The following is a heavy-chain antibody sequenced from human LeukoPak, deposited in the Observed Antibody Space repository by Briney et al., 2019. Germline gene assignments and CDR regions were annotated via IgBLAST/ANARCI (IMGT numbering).Heavy chain of an antibody. Sequence: GGSLRLSCAASGFTFSSYGMSWVRQAPGKGLEWVSSIGSSGSIIYYADSVKGRFSISRDNAKNSVYLQMNSLRAEDTAVYYCARWGIYGDSRNWYFDIWGRGTLVTVS. CDR1: GFTFSSYG. CDR2: IGSSGSII. D-gene: IGHD4-17*01. J-gene: IGHJ2*01. V-gene: IGHV3-48*04. CDR3: ARWGIYGDSRNWYFDI.